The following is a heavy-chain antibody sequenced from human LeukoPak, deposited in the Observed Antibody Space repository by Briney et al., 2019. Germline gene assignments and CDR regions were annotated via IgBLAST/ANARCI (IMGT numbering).Heavy chain of an antibody. CDR3: ARLKQQLVDY. V-gene: IGHV4-39*07. J-gene: IGHJ4*02. D-gene: IGHD6-13*01. Sequence: SETLSLTCTVSGGSISSSSYYWGWIRQPPGKGLEWIGSIYYSGSTYYNPSLKSRVTISVDTSKNQFSLKLSSVTAADTAVYYCARLKQQLVDYWGQGTLVTVSS. CDR2: IYYSGST. CDR1: GGSISSSSYY.